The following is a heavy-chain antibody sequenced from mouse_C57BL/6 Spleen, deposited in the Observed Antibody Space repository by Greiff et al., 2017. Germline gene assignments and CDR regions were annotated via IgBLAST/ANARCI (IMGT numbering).Heavy chain of an antibody. CDR3: ASVAPHYYAMDY. D-gene: IGHD1-3*01. CDR2: IYPGDGDT. Sequence: QVQLKQSGAELVKPGASVKISCKASGYAFSSYWMNWVKQRPGKGLEWIGQIYPGDGDTNYNGKFKGKATLTADKSSSTAYMQLSSLTSEDSAVYFCASVAPHYYAMDYWGQGTSVTVSS. J-gene: IGHJ4*01. V-gene: IGHV1-80*01. CDR1: GYAFSSYW.